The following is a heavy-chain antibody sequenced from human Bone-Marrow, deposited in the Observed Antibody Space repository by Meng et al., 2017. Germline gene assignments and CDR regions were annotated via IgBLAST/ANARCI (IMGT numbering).Heavy chain of an antibody. D-gene: IGHD4-17*01. Sequence: GESLKTSCEDSGFTFSSYAMHWVRQAPGKGLEWLAVISSDGTEKYYADFVKGRLTISRDNSQKTLSLQMNSLRAEDTAVYYCARERDYGDYAHWGQGTLVTVSS. CDR2: ISSDGTEK. J-gene: IGHJ4*02. V-gene: IGHV3-30*04. CDR3: ARERDYGDYAH. CDR1: GFTFSSYA.